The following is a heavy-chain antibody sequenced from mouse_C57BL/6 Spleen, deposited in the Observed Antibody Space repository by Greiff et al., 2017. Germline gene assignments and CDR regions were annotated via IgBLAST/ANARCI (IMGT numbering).Heavy chain of an antibody. CDR2: ISSGGSYT. V-gene: IGHV5-6*01. Sequence: EVKLMESGGDLVKPGGSLKLSCAASGFTFSSYGMSWVRQTPDKRLEWVATISSGGSYTYYPDSVKGRFTISRDNAKNTLYLQMSSLKSEDTAMYYCARHNYGSNDYFDYWGQGTTLTVSS. CDR1: GFTFSSYG. D-gene: IGHD1-1*01. CDR3: ARHNYGSNDYFDY. J-gene: IGHJ2*01.